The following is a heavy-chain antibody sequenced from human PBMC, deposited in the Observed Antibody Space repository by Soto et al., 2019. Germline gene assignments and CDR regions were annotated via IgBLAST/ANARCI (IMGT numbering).Heavy chain of an antibody. CDR3: ARGLRTGIEDY. D-gene: IGHD1-1*01. J-gene: IGHJ4*02. V-gene: IGHV4-61*01. CDR2: IHYTGDS. CDR1: GDSVSSGSYW. Sequence: QMQLQESGPGLVKPSETLSLTCKVSGDSVSSGSYWWSWIRQPPEKGLEWIGYIHYTGDSSYNPSLKSRVTMSVDTSKNQLSLKVFSVTAADTAVYYCARGLRTGIEDYWGRGTLVTVSS.